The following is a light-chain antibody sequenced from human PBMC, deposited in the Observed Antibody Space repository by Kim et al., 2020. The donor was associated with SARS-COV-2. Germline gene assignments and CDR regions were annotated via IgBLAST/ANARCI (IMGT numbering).Light chain of an antibody. CDR2: QDS. V-gene: IGLV3-1*01. J-gene: IGLJ2*01. CDR1: KLGDKY. Sequence: PGQTASITCSGDKLGDKYACWYQQKPGQAPVLVIYQDSERPSGIPERFSGSNSGNTATLTISGTQAMDEADYYWQAWDSSTAHVVFGGGTQLTVL. CDR3: QAWDSSTAHVV.